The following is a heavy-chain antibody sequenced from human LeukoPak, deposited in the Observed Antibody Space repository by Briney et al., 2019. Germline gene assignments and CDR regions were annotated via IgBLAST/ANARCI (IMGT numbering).Heavy chain of an antibody. Sequence: ASVKVSCKASGYTFTSYAMNWVRQAPGQGLEWMGWINTNTGNPTYAQGFTGRFVLSLDTSVSTAYLQISSLKAEDTAVYYCARGIPYNWNFYYGMDVWGQGTTVTVSS. J-gene: IGHJ6*02. CDR1: GYTFTSYA. D-gene: IGHD1-20*01. CDR2: INTNTGNP. CDR3: ARGIPYNWNFYYGMDV. V-gene: IGHV7-4-1*02.